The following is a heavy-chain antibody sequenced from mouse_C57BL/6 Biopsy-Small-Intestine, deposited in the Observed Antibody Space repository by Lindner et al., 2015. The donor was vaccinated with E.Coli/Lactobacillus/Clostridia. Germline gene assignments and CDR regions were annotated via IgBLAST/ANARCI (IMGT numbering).Heavy chain of an antibody. CDR3: ARRFGVPYLMDF. D-gene: IGHD3-1*01. V-gene: IGHV1-81*01. Sequence: VQLQESGAELTRPGASVKLACKASGYTFISYGISWVKQRTGQGLEWIGEIYPGRGNTYYNEKFKGKATLTADRSSSTAYMELRSLTSEDSAIYYCARRFGVPYLMDFWGQGTSVTVSS. CDR1: GYTFISYG. J-gene: IGHJ4*01. CDR2: IYPGRGNT.